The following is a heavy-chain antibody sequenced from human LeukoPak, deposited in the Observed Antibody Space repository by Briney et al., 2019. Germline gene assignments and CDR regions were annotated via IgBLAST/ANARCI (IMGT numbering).Heavy chain of an antibody. CDR1: GGTFSSYA. V-gene: IGHV1-69*05. Sequence: SVKVSCKASGGTFSSYAISWVRQAPGQGLEWMGGIIPIFGTANYAQKLQGRVTMTTDTSTSTAYMELRSLRSDDTAVYYCARSSTLVLHARSWFDPWGQGVLVTVSS. CDR2: IIPIFGTA. D-gene: IGHD2/OR15-2a*01. J-gene: IGHJ5*02. CDR3: ARSSTLVLHARSWFDP.